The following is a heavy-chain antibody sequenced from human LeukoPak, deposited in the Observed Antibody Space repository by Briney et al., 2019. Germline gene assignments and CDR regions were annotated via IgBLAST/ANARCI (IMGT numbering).Heavy chain of an antibody. D-gene: IGHD1-14*01. CDR2: ITGSGVTT. V-gene: IGHV3-23*01. CDR3: VKGRGGCCFDP. J-gene: IGHJ5*02. CDR1: GFTFMNYV. Sequence: GGSLRLSCAGSGFTFMNYVLTWVRQAPGKGLEWVSTITGSGVTTYYADSVKGRFTISRDNSKNTLYLQMSSLRAEDTAVYYCVKGRGGCCFDPWGQGTLVTVSS.